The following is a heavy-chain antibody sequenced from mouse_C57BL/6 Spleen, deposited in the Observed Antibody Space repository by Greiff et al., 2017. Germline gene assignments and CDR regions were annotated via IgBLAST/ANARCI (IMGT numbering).Heavy chain of an antibody. CDR2: ISDGGSYT. CDR3: SREGVTTVVDPFAY. D-gene: IGHD1-1*01. J-gene: IGHJ3*01. V-gene: IGHV5-4*01. Sequence: DVMLVESGGGLVKPGGSLKLSCAASGFTFSSYAMSWVRQTPEKRLEWVATISDGGSYTYYPDNVKGRFTISKDNTKNNLYLQMSHLKSEDTAMYYCSREGVTTVVDPFAYWGQGTLVTVSA. CDR1: GFTFSSYA.